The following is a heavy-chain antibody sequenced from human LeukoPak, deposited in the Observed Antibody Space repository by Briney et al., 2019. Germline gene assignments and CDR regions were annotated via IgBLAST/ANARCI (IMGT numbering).Heavy chain of an antibody. CDR1: DSSISSGYF. D-gene: IGHD3-3*01. V-gene: IGHV4-38-2*01. CDR2: INYSGTT. CDR3: ARVGGITIFGGASITPNYYMDV. Sequence: SETLSLTCAVSDSSISSGYFWGWIRQPPGKGLEWIGSINYSGTTYYNPSLKSRVTMSVDTSKNQLSLNVTSVTAADTAVYYCARVGGITIFGGASITPNYYMDVWGKGTTVIVSS. J-gene: IGHJ6*03.